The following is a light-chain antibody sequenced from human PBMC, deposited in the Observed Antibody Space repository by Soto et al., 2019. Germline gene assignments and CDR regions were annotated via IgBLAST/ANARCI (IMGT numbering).Light chain of an antibody. J-gene: IGLJ1*01. CDR1: SSDVGGNNH. CDR2: GVT. Sequence: QSALTQPASVSGSPGQSITISCAGTSSDVGGNNHVSWYQQHPGKAPKLIIYGVTNRPSGVSYRFSGSKSGNTASQTISGLQTEDEADYYCNSFTGSRGYVFGTGTKVTVL. CDR3: NSFTGSRGYV. V-gene: IGLV2-14*01.